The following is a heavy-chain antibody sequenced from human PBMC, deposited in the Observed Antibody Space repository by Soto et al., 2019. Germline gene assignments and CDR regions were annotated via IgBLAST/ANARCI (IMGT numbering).Heavy chain of an antibody. CDR2: IYYSGST. D-gene: IGHD6-13*01. Sequence: SETLSLTCTVSGGSVSSGHFYWSWIRQPPGKGLEWIGYIYYSGSTKYNPSLRSRVTILVDTSKNQFSLKLTSVTAADTAVYYCARSGSGSGWLGGQGTLVSVSS. CDR1: GGSVSSGHFY. CDR3: ARSGSGSGWL. J-gene: IGHJ4*02. V-gene: IGHV4-61*01.